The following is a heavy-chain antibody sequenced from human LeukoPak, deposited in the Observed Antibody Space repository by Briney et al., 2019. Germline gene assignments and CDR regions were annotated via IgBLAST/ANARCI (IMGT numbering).Heavy chain of an antibody. V-gene: IGHV3-74*01. CDR1: GFTFSDYW. CDR2: INSDGSSA. D-gene: IGHD1-26*01. J-gene: IGHJ4*02. Sequence: PGGSLRLSCAASGFTFSDYWTHWVCQAPGKGLVWVSHINSDGSSATYADSVKGRFTISRDNAKNTVYLQMNSLRAEYTAVYFCARGGVGCFDYWGQGALVTVSS. CDR3: ARGGVGCFDY.